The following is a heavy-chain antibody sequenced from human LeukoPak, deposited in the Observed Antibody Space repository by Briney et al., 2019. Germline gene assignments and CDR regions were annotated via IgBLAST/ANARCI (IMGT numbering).Heavy chain of an antibody. CDR1: GGTFSSYA. Sequence: SVKVSCKASGGTFSSYAISWVRQAPGQGLEWMGGIIPIFGTANYAQKFQGRVTMTRNTSISTAYMELSSLRSEDTAVYYCASSSLYSYGSMVDYWGQGTLVTVSS. CDR2: IIPIFGTA. V-gene: IGHV1-69*05. D-gene: IGHD5-18*01. CDR3: ASSSLYSYGSMVDY. J-gene: IGHJ4*02.